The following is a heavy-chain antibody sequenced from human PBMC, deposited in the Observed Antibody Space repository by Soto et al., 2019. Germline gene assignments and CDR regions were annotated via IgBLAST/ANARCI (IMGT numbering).Heavy chain of an antibody. CDR3: AKARKYSSPYDS. D-gene: IGHD6-19*01. CDR2: ISGGGSTT. Sequence: EVQLLESGGGLVQPGGSLRLSCATSGFMFGSYAMNWVRQAPGKGLEWVSVISGGGSTTNYADSVRGRFTTSRASSTDTVYLQMYSLRVEDTAVYYCAKARKYSSPYDSWGQGTLVTVSS. J-gene: IGHJ5*01. V-gene: IGHV3-23*01. CDR1: GFMFGSYA.